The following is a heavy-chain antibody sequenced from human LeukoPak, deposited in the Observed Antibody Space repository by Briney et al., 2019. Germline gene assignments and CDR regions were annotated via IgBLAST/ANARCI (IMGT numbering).Heavy chain of an antibody. J-gene: IGHJ4*02. CDR1: GGTFSSYA. D-gene: IGHD5-18*01. V-gene: IGHV1-18*01. Sequence: ASVKVSCKASGGTFSSYAISWVRQAPGQGLEWMGWISAYNGNTNYAQKLQGRVTMTTDTSTSTAYMELRSLRSDDTAVYYCARAGQGYSYGYFDYWGQGTLVTVSS. CDR2: ISAYNGNT. CDR3: ARAGQGYSYGYFDY.